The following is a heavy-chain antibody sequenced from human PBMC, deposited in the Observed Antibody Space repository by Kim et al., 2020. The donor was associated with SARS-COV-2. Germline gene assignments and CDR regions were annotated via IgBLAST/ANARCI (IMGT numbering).Heavy chain of an antibody. CDR3: AKDHESSGWPTFDY. J-gene: IGHJ4*02. V-gene: IGHV3-23*01. CDR2: SRNNGYNQ. Sequence: GGSLRLSCEASGFTFSRFAMSWVRQAPGRGLEWVASRNNGYNQYYADSVKGRFTVSRDNAKNTLYLQMDNLRVEDTALYYCAKDHESSGWPTFDYWGQGTQITVSS. CDR1: GFTFSRFA. D-gene: IGHD3-22*01.